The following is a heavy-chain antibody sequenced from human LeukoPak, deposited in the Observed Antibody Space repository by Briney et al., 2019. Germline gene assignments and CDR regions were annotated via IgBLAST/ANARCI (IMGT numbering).Heavy chain of an antibody. CDR2: ISSDSFTQ. CDR3: TLYFYDSSGYPSFDY. Sequence: GSLRLSCAASGITLSRHAMNWVRQAPGKGLEWVSYISSDSFTQYYSDSVKGRFTISRDNAKNSLYLQMSSLRGEDTAIYYYTLYFYDSSGYPSFDYWGQGALVTVSS. D-gene: IGHD3-22*01. V-gene: IGHV3-48*01. J-gene: IGHJ4*02. CDR1: GITLSRHA.